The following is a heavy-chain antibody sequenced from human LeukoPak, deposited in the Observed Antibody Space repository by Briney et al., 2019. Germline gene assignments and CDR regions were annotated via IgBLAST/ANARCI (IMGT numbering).Heavy chain of an antibody. CDR3: ARDQELYYYGSGSYSLFDY. D-gene: IGHD3-10*01. CDR1: GYTFTSYG. CDR2: ISAYNGNT. Sequence: ASVKVSCKASGYTFTSYGISWVRQAPGQGLEWMGWISAYNGNTNYAQKLQGRVTMTTDTSTSTAYMELRSLRSDGTAVYYCARDQELYYYGSGSYSLFDYWGQGTLVTVSS. J-gene: IGHJ4*02. V-gene: IGHV1-18*01.